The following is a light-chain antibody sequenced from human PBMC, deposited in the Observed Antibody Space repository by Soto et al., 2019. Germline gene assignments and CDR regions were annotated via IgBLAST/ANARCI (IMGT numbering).Light chain of an antibody. V-gene: IGLV2-18*02. CDR3: SSYISTSRYV. Sequence: ALTQPPSVSGSPGQSVTISCTGTSSDIGKYDRVSWYQLPPGKAPKLIIYEVTNRPSGVPARFSGSKSGNTASLTISGLQAEDEADYYCSSYISTSRYVFGAGTKVTVL. J-gene: IGLJ1*01. CDR1: SSDIGKYDR. CDR2: EVT.